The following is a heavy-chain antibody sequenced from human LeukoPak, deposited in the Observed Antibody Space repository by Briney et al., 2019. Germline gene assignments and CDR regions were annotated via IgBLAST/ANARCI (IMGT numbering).Heavy chain of an antibody. CDR1: GRSLSSSSYY. CDR3: ARHRYYGSGNIWFDP. V-gene: IGHV4-39*01. J-gene: IGHJ5*02. CDR2: IYYSGST. Sequence: SETLSLTCTVSGRSLSSSSYYWGWIRQPPGKGLEWIGSIYYSGSTYYNPSLKSRVTISVDTSKNQFSLKLSSVTAADTAVYYCARHRYYGSGNIWFDPWGQGTLVTVSS. D-gene: IGHD3-10*01.